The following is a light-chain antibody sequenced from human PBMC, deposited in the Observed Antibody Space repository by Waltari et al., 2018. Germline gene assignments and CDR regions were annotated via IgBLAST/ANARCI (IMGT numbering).Light chain of an antibody. J-gene: IGLJ7*01. CDR2: DVV. CDR3: CSYAGSYTFV. Sequence: QSALTQPRSVSGSPGQSVTISCSGTSSDIGNYNFVSWYQQHPGNAPKLLIYDVVKRPSGVPDRFSGSKSGNTASLTISGLQTEDEGDYYCCSYAGSYTFVFGGGTQL. CDR1: SSDIGNYNF. V-gene: IGLV2-11*01.